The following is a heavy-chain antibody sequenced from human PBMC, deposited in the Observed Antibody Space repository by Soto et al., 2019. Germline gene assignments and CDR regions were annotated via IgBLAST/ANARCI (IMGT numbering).Heavy chain of an antibody. J-gene: IGHJ4*02. CDR1: GGTFSSYA. V-gene: IGHV1-69*12. D-gene: IGHD6-13*01. Sequence: QVQLVQSGAEVKKPGSSVKFSCKASGGTFSSYAISWVRQAPGQGLEWMGGIIPIFGTANYAQKFQGRVTITADESTSTAYMELSSLRSEDTAVYYCARKRVAAAGNYYFDYWGQGTLVTVSS. CDR2: IIPIFGTA. CDR3: ARKRVAAAGNYYFDY.